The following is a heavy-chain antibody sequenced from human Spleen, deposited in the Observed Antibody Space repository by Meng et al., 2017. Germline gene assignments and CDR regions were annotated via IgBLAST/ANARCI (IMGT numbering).Heavy chain of an antibody. D-gene: IGHD6-19*01. Sequence: ESLKISCTVSGASIRGFYLSWIRQPPGKTLEWIGYINFSGSTRYNPSLKSRVTISADTSKNQFSLKLSSVTAADTAVYYCARQWLENWFDPWGQGTLVTVSS. CDR1: GASIRGFY. J-gene: IGHJ5*02. CDR2: INFSGST. CDR3: ARQWLENWFDP. V-gene: IGHV4-59*01.